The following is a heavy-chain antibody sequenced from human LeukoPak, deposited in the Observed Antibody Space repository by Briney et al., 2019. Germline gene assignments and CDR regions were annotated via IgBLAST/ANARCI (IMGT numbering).Heavy chain of an antibody. Sequence: GASVKVSCKASGGTFSSYAISWVRQAPGQGLEWMGRIIPISGTANYAQKFQGRVTITTDESTSTAYMELSSLRSEDTAVYYCARGTPSEQLVLDWGQGTLVTVSS. J-gene: IGHJ4*02. CDR3: ARGTPSEQLVLD. CDR2: IIPISGTA. D-gene: IGHD6-6*01. V-gene: IGHV1-69*05. CDR1: GGTFSSYA.